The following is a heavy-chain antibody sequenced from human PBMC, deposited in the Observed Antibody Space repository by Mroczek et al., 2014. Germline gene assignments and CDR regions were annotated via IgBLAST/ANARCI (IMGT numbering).Heavy chain of an antibody. CDR2: ISWNSGSI. Sequence: VQLVESGGGLVQPGRSLRLSCAASGFTFDDYAMHWVRQAPGKGLEWVSGISWNSGSIGYADSVKGRFTISRDNAKNSLYLQMNSLRAEDTALYYCAKXKAVRGVIGYDAFDIWGQGTMVTVSS. CDR3: AKXKAVRGVIGYDAFDI. J-gene: IGHJ3*02. D-gene: IGHD3-10*01. CDR1: GFTFDDYA. V-gene: IGHV3-9*01.